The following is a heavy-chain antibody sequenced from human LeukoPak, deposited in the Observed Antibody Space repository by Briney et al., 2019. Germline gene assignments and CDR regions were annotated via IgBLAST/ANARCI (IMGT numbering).Heavy chain of an antibody. CDR3: ATDRISWLLPTAEPSPFDI. Sequence: ASVKVSCKASGYTFTSYGISWVRQAPGQGFEWMGWISAYNGNTNYAQKLQGRVTMTTDTSTSTAYMELRSLRSEDTAVYYCATDRISWLLPTAEPSPFDIWGQGTMVTVSS. J-gene: IGHJ3*02. V-gene: IGHV1-18*01. D-gene: IGHD3-22*01. CDR2: ISAYNGNT. CDR1: GYTFTSYG.